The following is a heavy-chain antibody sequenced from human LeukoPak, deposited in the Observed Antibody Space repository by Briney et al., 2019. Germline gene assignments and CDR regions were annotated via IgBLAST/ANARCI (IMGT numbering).Heavy chain of an antibody. CDR3: ARDLNYYDSSGYSERFDY. J-gene: IGHJ4*02. CDR2: ISAYNGNT. Sequence: ASVKVSCKASGGTFSSYAVSWVRQAPGQRLEWMGWISAYNGNTTFAQKVQGRVTMSTDTSTSTVYMELRSLRSDDTAVYYCARDLNYYDSSGYSERFDYWGQGTLVTVSS. CDR1: GGTFSSYA. D-gene: IGHD3-22*01. V-gene: IGHV1-18*01.